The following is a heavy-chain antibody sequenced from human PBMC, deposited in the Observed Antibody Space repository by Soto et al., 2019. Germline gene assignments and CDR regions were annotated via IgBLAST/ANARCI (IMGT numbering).Heavy chain of an antibody. J-gene: IGHJ4*02. CDR3: ARGPYYYDSSGLDY. V-gene: IGHV4-30-2*01. D-gene: IGHD3-22*01. CDR2: IYHSGST. CDR1: GGSISSGGYS. Sequence: SETLSLTCAVSGGSISSGGYSWSWIRQPPGKGLEWIGYIYHSGSTYYNPSLKSRVTISVDRSKNQFSLKLSSVTAADTAVYYCARGPYYYDSSGLDYWGQGTLVTVSS.